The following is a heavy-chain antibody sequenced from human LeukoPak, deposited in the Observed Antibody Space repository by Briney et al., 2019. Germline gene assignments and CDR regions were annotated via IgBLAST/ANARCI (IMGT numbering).Heavy chain of an antibody. D-gene: IGHD3-10*01. V-gene: IGHV4-59*08. J-gene: IGHJ4*02. CDR3: ARLGGNWNSPGRDY. CDR1: GGSINGYS. CDR2: ISYTGTT. Sequence: SETLSLTCSVSGGSINGYSWTWIRQPPGMRLEWVGQISYTGTTNYNPSLTTRVAISVDTSKNQFSLKLTSVTAADTAMYFCARLGGNWNSPGRDYWGQGTLVTVSS.